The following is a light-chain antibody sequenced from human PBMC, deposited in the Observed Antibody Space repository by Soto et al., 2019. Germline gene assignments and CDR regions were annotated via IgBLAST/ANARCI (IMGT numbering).Light chain of an antibody. Sequence: DIQMTQPPSSLSASVGDRVTITCRASQSISNYLNWYQQKPGKAPKLLIYDASNLETGVPSRFSGSGSGTDFTFTISSLQPEDIATYYCQQYDNLPLTFGGGTKVDIK. CDR3: QQYDNLPLT. CDR1: QSISNY. CDR2: DAS. J-gene: IGKJ4*01. V-gene: IGKV1-33*01.